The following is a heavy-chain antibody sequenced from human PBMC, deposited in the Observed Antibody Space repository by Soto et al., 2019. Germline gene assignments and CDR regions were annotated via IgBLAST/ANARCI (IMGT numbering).Heavy chain of an antibody. J-gene: IGHJ3*02. V-gene: IGHV5-51*01. CDR3: ARLVVANPSWAFDI. CDR1: GYSFTSYW. CDR2: IYPGDSNT. D-gene: IGHD2-21*01. Sequence: GESLKISCKCSGYSFTSYWIGWVRQMPGKGLEWMGIIYPGDSNTRYSPSLQGQVTISVDKSISTAYLQWSSLKATDTAMYYCARLVVANPSWAFDIWGQGTMVTVSS.